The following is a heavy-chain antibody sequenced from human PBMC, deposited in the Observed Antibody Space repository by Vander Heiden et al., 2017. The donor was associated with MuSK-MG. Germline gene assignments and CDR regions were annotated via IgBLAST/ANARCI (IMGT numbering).Heavy chain of an antibody. CDR2: IKSKPDGGTT. J-gene: IGHJ4*02. CDR1: GFTFSNAW. V-gene: IGHV3-15*01. CDR3: ATGLFTDY. D-gene: IGHD3-16*01. Sequence: EVQLVESGGGLVKPGGSLRLSCAGSGFTFSNAWMNWVRQAPGKGLEWVGRIKSKPDGGTTDYAAPVRGRFTISRDDSEKTVFLQMNSLKTEDTAIYYCATGLFTDYWGQGTLVTVSS.